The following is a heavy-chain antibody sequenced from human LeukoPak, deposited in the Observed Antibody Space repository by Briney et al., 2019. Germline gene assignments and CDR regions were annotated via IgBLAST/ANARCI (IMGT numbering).Heavy chain of an antibody. Sequence: TGGSLRLSCAASGFSFSRYGMKWVRQAPGKGLEWIGTFSSGGSAYYNPSLTSRVSISKDTSDNQFSLRLYSVTAADTAVYYCARKQTGTMYDVWGQGTQVTVSS. CDR2: FSSGGSA. CDR1: GFSFSRYG. CDR3: ARKQTGTMYDV. J-gene: IGHJ4*02. D-gene: IGHD1-7*01. V-gene: IGHV4-59*12.